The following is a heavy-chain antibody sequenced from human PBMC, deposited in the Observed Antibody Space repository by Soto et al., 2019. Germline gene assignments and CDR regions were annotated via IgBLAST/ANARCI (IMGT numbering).Heavy chain of an antibody. CDR3: ARHSSTTGPFDY. CDR2: INPSGGST. V-gene: IGHV1-46*01. D-gene: IGHD6-13*01. Sequence: ASVKVSCKASGYTFTSYYMHWVRQAPGQGLEWMGIINPSGGSTSYAQKFQGRVTMTRDTSTSTVYMELSSLRSEDTAVYCCARHSSTTGPFDYWGQGTLVTVTS. CDR1: GYTFTSYY. J-gene: IGHJ4*02.